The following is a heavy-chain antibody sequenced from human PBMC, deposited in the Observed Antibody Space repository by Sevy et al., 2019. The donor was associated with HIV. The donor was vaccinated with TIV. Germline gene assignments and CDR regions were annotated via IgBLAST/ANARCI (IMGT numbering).Heavy chain of an antibody. D-gene: IGHD6-6*01. CDR3: ARGLAALPGYYYGLDV. CDR1: GFTFSSYG. J-gene: IGHJ6*02. CDR2: ILYDGSNK. V-gene: IGHV3-30*03. Sequence: GGSLRLSCAASGFTFSSYGMLWVRQAPGKGLEWVTSILYDGSNKYYADSLKGRFTISRDNSKNMLYLQMNSLRVEDTAIYYCARGLAALPGYYYGLDVWGQRTTVTVSS.